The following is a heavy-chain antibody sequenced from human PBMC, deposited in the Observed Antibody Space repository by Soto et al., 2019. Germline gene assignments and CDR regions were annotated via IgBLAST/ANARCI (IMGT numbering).Heavy chain of an antibody. Sequence: GVSVRLSWAASGFTVSSYGMTWVRQAPGKGLVWVSFSSATGAGTYYADSVKGRLTISRDNSKNTLSLQMTSLRADDTAVYYCAKDRRAGGTYDFYYD. CDR2: SSATGAGT. D-gene: IGHD3-16*01. CDR1: GFTVSSYG. CDR3: AKDRRAGGTYDFYYD. V-gene: IGHV3-23*01. J-gene: IGHJ6*03.